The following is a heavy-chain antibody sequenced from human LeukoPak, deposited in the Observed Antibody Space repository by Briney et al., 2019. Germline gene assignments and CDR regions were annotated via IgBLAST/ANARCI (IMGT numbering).Heavy chain of an antibody. Sequence: ASVKVSCKASGGTFSSCAISWVRQAPGQGLEWMGRIIPILGIANYAQKFQGRVTITADKSTSTAYMELSSLRSEDTAVYYCARANYYDSSGYYYWGQGTLVTVSS. CDR2: IIPILGIA. D-gene: IGHD3-22*01. J-gene: IGHJ4*02. CDR1: GGTFSSCA. V-gene: IGHV1-69*04. CDR3: ARANYYDSSGYYY.